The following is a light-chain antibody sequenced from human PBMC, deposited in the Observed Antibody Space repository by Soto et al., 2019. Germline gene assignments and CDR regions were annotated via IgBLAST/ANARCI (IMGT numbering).Light chain of an antibody. CDR2: GNS. V-gene: IGLV1-40*01. J-gene: IGLJ3*02. Sequence: QSVLTQPPSVSGAPRQRVTISCTGSSSNIGAGYDVHWYQQLPGTAPKLLIYGNSNRPSGVPDRFSGSKSSASASLAITGLQAEEEADYYCQSYEISLTTWVFGGGTKVTVL. CDR3: QSYEISLTTWV. CDR1: SSNIGAGYD.